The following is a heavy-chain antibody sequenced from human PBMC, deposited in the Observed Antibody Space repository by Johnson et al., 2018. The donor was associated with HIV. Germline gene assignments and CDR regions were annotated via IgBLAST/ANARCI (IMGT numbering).Heavy chain of an antibody. D-gene: IGHD1-26*01. J-gene: IGHJ3*02. CDR3: ARDSGSYYSDTFDI. CDR2: IWYDGSNK. V-gene: IGHV3-33*08. Sequence: QVQLVESGGVVVQPGGSLRLSCAASGFTFSSYAMHWVRQAPGKGLEWVAVIWYDGSNKYYADSVKGRFTISRDNSKNTLYLQMNSLRAEDTALYYCARDSGSYYSDTFDIWGQGTMVTVSS. CDR1: GFTFSSYA.